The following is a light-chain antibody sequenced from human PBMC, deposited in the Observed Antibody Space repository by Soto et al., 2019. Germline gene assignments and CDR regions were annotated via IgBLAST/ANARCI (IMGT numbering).Light chain of an antibody. CDR3: SSYTSSRYV. CDR1: SIDVGGYDY. Sequence: QSALTQPASVSGSPGQSITISCTGTSIDVGGYDYVSWYQQHPDKAPELMIYDVNNRPSGVSNRFSGSKSGNTASLTISGLQAEDEADYYCSSYTSSRYVFGTGTKVTVL. J-gene: IGLJ1*01. V-gene: IGLV2-14*01. CDR2: DVN.